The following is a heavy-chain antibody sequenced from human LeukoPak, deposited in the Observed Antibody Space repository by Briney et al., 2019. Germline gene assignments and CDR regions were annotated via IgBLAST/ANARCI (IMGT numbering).Heavy chain of an antibody. CDR1: GGSVSSGSYY. CDR2: IYYSGST. J-gene: IGHJ5*02. Sequence: SETLSLTCTVSGGSVSSGSYYWSWIRQPPGKGLEWIGYIYYSGSTKYNPSLKSRVTISVDTSKNQFSLQLSSVPAADTAVYYCARGSSYCSGGSCTPGYWFDPWGQGTLVTVSS. D-gene: IGHD2-15*01. V-gene: IGHV4-61*01. CDR3: ARGSSYCSGGSCTPGYWFDP.